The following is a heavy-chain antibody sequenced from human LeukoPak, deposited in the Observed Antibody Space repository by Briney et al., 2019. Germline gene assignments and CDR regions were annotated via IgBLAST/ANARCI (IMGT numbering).Heavy chain of an antibody. J-gene: IGHJ1*01. CDR1: GYTFTDYY. CDR2: INPSSGGP. CDR3: ARGDSDGTHH. Sequence: ASVKVSCKASGYTFTDYYIRWVRQAPGQGLEWMGWINPSSGGPNYAPKFQGRVTLTRDTSISTTYMELSSLRSDDTAVYYCARGDSDGTHHWGQGTLVTVSS. D-gene: IGHD2-15*01. V-gene: IGHV1-2*02.